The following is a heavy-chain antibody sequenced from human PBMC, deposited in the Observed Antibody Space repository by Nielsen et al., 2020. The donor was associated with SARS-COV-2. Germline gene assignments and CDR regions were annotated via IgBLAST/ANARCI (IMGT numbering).Heavy chain of an antibody. Sequence: ASVKVSCKASGYTFTGYYMHWVRQAPGQGLEWMGWINPNSGGTNYAQKFQGRVTMTRDTSISTAYMELSRLRSDDTAVYYCVKNPAYYGSGSYFSWFDPWGQGTLVTVSS. V-gene: IGHV1-2*02. CDR2: INPNSGGT. CDR1: GYTFTGYY. J-gene: IGHJ5*02. CDR3: VKNPAYYGSGSYFSWFDP. D-gene: IGHD3-10*01.